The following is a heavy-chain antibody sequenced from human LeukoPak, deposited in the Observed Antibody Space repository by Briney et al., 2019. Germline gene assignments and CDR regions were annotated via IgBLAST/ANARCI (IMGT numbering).Heavy chain of an antibody. D-gene: IGHD6-13*01. CDR2: ISSSGSTM. J-gene: IGHJ4*02. Sequence: PGGSLRLSCAASGFIFSDYYMSWIRQAPGKGLEWVSYISSSGSTMYYTDSVKGRFTISRDNAKNSLYLQMNSLRAEDTAVYYCAREVHIAAPFDYWGQGTLVTVSS. V-gene: IGHV3-11*04. CDR1: GFIFSDYY. CDR3: AREVHIAAPFDY.